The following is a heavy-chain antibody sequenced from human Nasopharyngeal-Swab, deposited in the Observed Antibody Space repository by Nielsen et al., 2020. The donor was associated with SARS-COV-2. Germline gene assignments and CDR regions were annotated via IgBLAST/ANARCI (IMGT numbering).Heavy chain of an antibody. V-gene: IGHV3-7*01. D-gene: IGHD3-3*01. J-gene: IGHJ6*02. CDR1: GFTFSSYW. CDR3: ARDDDFWSGYSNGMDV. Sequence: GGSLRLSCAASGFTFSSYWMSWVRQAPGKGLEWVANIKQDGSEKYYVDSVKGRFTISRDNAKNSLYLQMNSLRAEYTAVYYCARDDDFWSGYSNGMDVWGQGATVTVSS. CDR2: IKQDGSEK.